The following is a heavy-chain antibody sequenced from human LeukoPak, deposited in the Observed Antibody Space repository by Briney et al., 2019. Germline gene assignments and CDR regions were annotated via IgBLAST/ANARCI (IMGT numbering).Heavy chain of an antibody. V-gene: IGHV3-23*01. CDR2: ISGSGGST. Sequence: GGSLRLSCAVSGFSFSNYWMSWVRQAPGKGLEWVSAISGSGGSTYYADSVKGRFTISRDNSKNTLYLQMNSLRAEDTAVYYCATHYGSGKNFDYWGQGTLVTVSS. CDR1: GFSFSNYW. D-gene: IGHD3-10*01. J-gene: IGHJ4*02. CDR3: ATHYGSGKNFDY.